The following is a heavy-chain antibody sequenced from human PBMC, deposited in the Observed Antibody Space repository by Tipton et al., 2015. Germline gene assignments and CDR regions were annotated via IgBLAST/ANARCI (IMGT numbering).Heavy chain of an antibody. V-gene: IGHV3-74*01. D-gene: IGHD6-6*01. CDR3: ARDQEQLGDFDY. Sequence: SLRLSCAGSGFTFSSYWMHWVRQAPGKGPVWVSRINPDESFTSYADSVRGRFTISRDNVKNMLYLQMNSLRAEDTAVYYCARDQEQLGDFDYWGQGALVTVSS. CDR1: GFTFSSYW. CDR2: INPDESFT. J-gene: IGHJ4*02.